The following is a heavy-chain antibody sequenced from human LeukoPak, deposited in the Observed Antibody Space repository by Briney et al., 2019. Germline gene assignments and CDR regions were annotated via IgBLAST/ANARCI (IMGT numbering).Heavy chain of an antibody. Sequence: PSETLSLTCSVSGGSISSSSYYWGWIRQPPGKGLELIGNIYYSGRTYQKTSLKSRVTISIDTSKNQFSLRLTSVTAADTAFYYCARGSNSNLWYGWFDPWGQGTLVTVSS. J-gene: IGHJ5*02. D-gene: IGHD1-7*01. CDR2: IYYSGRT. V-gene: IGHV4-39*07. CDR1: GGSISSSSYY. CDR3: ARGSNSNLWYGWFDP.